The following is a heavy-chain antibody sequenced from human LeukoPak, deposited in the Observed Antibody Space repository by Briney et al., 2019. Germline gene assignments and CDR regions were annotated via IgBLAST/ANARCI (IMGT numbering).Heavy chain of an antibody. Sequence: ASVKVSCKASGYTFTSYYMHWVRQAPGQGLEWMGIINPSGGSTSYAQKFQGRVTMTRDTSISTAYMELSRLRSDDTAVYYCARDGSGAVTTYYFDYWGQGTLVTVSS. CDR2: INPSGGST. CDR1: GYTFTSYY. D-gene: IGHD4-17*01. V-gene: IGHV1-46*01. J-gene: IGHJ4*02. CDR3: ARDGSGAVTTYYFDY.